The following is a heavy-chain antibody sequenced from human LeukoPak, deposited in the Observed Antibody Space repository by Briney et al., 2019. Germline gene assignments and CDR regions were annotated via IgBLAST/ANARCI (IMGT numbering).Heavy chain of an antibody. CDR3: ARDNSVRDEAWWFNP. V-gene: IGHV1-18*01. J-gene: IGHJ5*02. CDR2: ISAYNGNT. CDR1: GYTFTSYG. Sequence: ASVKVSCKASGYTFTSYGISWVRQAPGQGLEWMGWISAYNGNTNYAQKLQGRVTLTRDMSTSTDYLELSSLGSEDTAVYYCARDNSVRDEAWWFNPWGQGTLVTVSS. D-gene: IGHD5-24*01.